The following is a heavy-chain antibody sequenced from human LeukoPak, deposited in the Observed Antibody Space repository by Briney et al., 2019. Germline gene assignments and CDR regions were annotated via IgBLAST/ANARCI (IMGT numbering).Heavy chain of an antibody. J-gene: IGHJ4*02. CDR2: IKQDGSEK. Sequence: GGSLRLSCAASGFTFSPYWMSWVRQAPGKGLEWVANIKQDGSEKYYVDSLRGRFTISRDNAKNSLYLQMNSLRAEDTAVYYCAREFSGSNYGFPFDYWGQGTLVTVSS. D-gene: IGHD1-26*01. V-gene: IGHV3-7*01. CDR3: AREFSGSNYGFPFDY. CDR1: GFTFSPYW.